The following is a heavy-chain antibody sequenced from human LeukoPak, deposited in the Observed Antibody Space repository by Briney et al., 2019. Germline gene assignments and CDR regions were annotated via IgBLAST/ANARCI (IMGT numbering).Heavy chain of an antibody. CDR2: IWYDGSNK. J-gene: IGHJ4*02. D-gene: IGHD6-6*01. CDR1: GFTFSNVW. CDR3: ARDAIAGRSFDS. Sequence: PGGSLRLSCAASGFTFSNVWMSWVRQVPGKGLEWVAVIWYDGSNKYYADSVKGRFTISRDNSNKTLYLQMNSLRAEDTAVYYCARDAIAGRSFDSWGQGTLVTVSS. V-gene: IGHV3-33*08.